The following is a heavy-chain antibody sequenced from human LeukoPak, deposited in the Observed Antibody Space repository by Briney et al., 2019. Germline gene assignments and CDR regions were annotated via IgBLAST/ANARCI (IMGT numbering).Heavy chain of an antibody. J-gene: IGHJ4*02. Sequence: GGSLRLSCAASGFTFSSDAMSWVRQAPGKGLEWGSAISGSGGSTYYADSVKGRFTISRDNSKNTLYLQMNSLRAEDTAVYYCAKVSDMVRGVTVDYWGQGTLVTVSS. V-gene: IGHV3-23*01. CDR2: ISGSGGST. CDR3: AKVSDMVRGVTVDY. D-gene: IGHD3-10*01. CDR1: GFTFSSDA.